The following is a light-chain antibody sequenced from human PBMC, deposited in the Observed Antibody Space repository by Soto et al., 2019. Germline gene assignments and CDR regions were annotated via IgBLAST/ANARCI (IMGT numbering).Light chain of an antibody. CDR2: GAS. J-gene: IGKJ1*01. V-gene: IGKV3-20*01. CDR1: QSVSTYY. CDR3: QQYGTSRPWA. Sequence: EIVLTQSPGTLSLSPGERATLSCRASQSVSTYYLARYQQKPGQAPRLLIHGASNRATGVPDRFSGSGSGTDFTLTISRLEPEDLAVYYCQQYGTSRPWAFGQGTKVEI.